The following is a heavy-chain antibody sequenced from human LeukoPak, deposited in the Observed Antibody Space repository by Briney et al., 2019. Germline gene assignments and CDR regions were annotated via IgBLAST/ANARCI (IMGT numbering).Heavy chain of an antibody. Sequence: SQTLSLTCALSGDSVSSNSAAWNWIRQSSSRGLEWLGRTYYRSKWYNNYALSVKSRITINPDTSKNQFSLQLNSVTPEDTAVYYCARGSGSYFAVPNWFDPWGQGTLVTVSS. CDR2: TYYRSKWYN. J-gene: IGHJ5*02. CDR3: ARGSGSYFAVPNWFDP. V-gene: IGHV6-1*01. CDR1: GDSVSSNSAA. D-gene: IGHD3-10*01.